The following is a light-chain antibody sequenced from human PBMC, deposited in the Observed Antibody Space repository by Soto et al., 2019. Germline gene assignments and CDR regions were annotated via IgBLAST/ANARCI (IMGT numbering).Light chain of an antibody. J-gene: IGLJ2*01. Sequence: QSALTQPPSASGSPGQSVTISCTGTSSDVGGYNYVSWYQQHPGKAPKLMIYEVIKRPPGVPDRFSGSKSGNTASLTVSGRQAEDEADYYCSSYAGSNNFEVFGGGTKLTVL. V-gene: IGLV2-8*01. CDR1: SSDVGGYNY. CDR2: EVI. CDR3: SSYAGSNNFEV.